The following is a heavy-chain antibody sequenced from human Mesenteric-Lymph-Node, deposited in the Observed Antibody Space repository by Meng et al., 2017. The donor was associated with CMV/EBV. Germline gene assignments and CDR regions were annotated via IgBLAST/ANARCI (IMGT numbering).Heavy chain of an antibody. J-gene: IGHJ4*02. D-gene: IGHD3-16*02. CDR2: ISSRSISI. CDR1: GFTFSGYG. Sequence: GESLKISCTASGFTFSGYGMNWVRQAPGKGLEWVSSISSRSISIYYSDSVRGRFTISRDDAKNSLYLQMDSLRAEDTAVYYCARDRLEGDFSGPGYWGQGTLVTVSS. V-gene: IGHV3-21*01. CDR3: ARDRLEGDFSGPGY.